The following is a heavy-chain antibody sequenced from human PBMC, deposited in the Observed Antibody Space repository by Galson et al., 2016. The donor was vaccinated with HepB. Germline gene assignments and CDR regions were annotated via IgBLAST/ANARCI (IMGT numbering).Heavy chain of an antibody. CDR2: VHADGKT. V-gene: IGHV3-53*01. CDR1: GFIVSTKY. Sequence: SLRLSCAASGFIVSTKYINWVRQAPGKGLEWVSVVHADGKTEYADSVKGRFTVSRDNSKNILYLQMNSLRADDTAVYYCAGQNFGEDVWGQGTLVTVSS. J-gene: IGHJ4*02. D-gene: IGHD3-3*01. CDR3: AGQNFGEDV.